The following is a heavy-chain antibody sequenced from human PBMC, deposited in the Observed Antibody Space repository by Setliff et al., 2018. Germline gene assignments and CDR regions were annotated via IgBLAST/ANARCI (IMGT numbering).Heavy chain of an antibody. D-gene: IGHD6-19*01. CDR1: GYTFTSYY. Sequence: ASVKVSCKASGYTFTSYYMHWVRQAPGQGLEWMGRVDPEDGSTIYAEKFQGRVTMTEDTSTDTAYMELTSLRSDDAAVYYCARGPSGWSSATSRYYFYMDVWGKGTTVTVSS. CDR3: ARGPSGWSSATSRYYFYMDV. J-gene: IGHJ6*03. CDR2: VDPEDGST. V-gene: IGHV1-69-2*01.